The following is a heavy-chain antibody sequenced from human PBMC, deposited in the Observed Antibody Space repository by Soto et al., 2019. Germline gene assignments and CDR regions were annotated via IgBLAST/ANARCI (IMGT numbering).Heavy chain of an antibody. CDR1: GFSLNTRAVG. Sequence: QITLKESGPTLVKPTQTLTLTCTSSGFSLNTRAVGVGWIRQAPGKALEWLAPINWNDDERYSPSLKDRLTITKDTSKNHVGLTMTNIGPVDTATYYCAPRHDLGGFDIWGQGTAVTVSS. J-gene: IGHJ3*02. V-gene: IGHV2-5*01. CDR2: INWNDDE. CDR3: APRHDLGGFDI. D-gene: IGHD2-15*01.